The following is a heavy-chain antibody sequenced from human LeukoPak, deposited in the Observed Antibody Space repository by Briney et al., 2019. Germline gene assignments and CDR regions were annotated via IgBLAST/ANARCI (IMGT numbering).Heavy chain of an antibody. D-gene: IGHD2-2*01. CDR3: ARLGYCSSTSCYGHYFDY. CDR1: GGSFSGYY. V-gene: IGHV4-34*01. J-gene: IGHJ4*02. CDR2: INHSGST. Sequence: SETLSLTCAVYGGSFSGYYWSWIRQPPGKGLEWIGEINHSGSTNYNPSLKSRVTISVDTSKNQFSLKLSSVTAADTAVYYCARLGYCSSTSCYGHYFDYWGQGTLVTVSS.